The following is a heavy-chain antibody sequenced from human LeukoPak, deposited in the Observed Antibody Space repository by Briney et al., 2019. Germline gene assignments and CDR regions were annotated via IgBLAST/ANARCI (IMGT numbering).Heavy chain of an antibody. J-gene: IGHJ6*03. D-gene: IGHD2-2*01. V-gene: IGHV1-2*02. Sequence: ASVKVSCKASGYTFTGYYMHWVRQAPGQGLEWMGWINPNSGGTNYAQKFQGRVTMTRDTSISTAYMELSRLRSDDTAVYYCASSPDTSVVPVYYYYYMDVWGKGTTVTVSS. CDR1: GYTFTGYY. CDR2: INPNSGGT. CDR3: ASSPDTSVVPVYYYYYMDV.